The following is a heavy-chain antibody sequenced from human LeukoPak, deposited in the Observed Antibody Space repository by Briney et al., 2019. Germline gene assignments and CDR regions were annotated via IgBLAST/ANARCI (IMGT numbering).Heavy chain of an antibody. D-gene: IGHD2-2*01. V-gene: IGHV3-7*01. CDR3: ARAGPYQLPPRPVDY. Sequence: PGGSLRLSCAASGFTFSSYWMSWVRQAPGKGLEWVANINQDGSGEYYVDSVKGRFTTSRDNAKNSLFLQMNSLRAEDTAIYYCARAGPYQLPPRPVDYWGQGTLVTVSS. CDR1: GFTFSSYW. J-gene: IGHJ4*02. CDR2: INQDGSGE.